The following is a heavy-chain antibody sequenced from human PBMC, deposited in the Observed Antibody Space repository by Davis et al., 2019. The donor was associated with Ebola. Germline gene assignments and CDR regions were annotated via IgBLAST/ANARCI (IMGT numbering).Heavy chain of an antibody. J-gene: IGHJ6*04. V-gene: IGHV4-59*01. CDR3: AKSGLSFGVVKYHYGMDV. CDR1: GGSISSYY. CDR2: IYYSEST. D-gene: IGHD3-3*01. Sequence: SETLSLTCTVSGGSISSYYWSWIRQPPGKGLEWIGYIYYSESTNYNPSLKSRVTISVDTSKNQFSLKLSSVTAADTAVYYCAKSGLSFGVVKYHYGMDVWDKGTTVTVSS.